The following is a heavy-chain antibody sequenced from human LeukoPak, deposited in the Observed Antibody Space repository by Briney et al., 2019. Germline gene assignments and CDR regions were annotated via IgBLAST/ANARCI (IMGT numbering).Heavy chain of an antibody. V-gene: IGHV4-34*01. CDR3: TRTHYYGSGTNRYAFDI. CDR2: INHSGST. CDR1: DGSFSGYY. Sequence: SETLSLTCGVHDGSFSGYYWSWIHQPPGKGLEWIGEINHSGSTNYSPSLKSRVTISVDTSKKQFSLKLRSVNAADTAVYYCTRTHYYGSGTNRYAFDIWGQGTMVTVSS. J-gene: IGHJ3*02. D-gene: IGHD3-10*01.